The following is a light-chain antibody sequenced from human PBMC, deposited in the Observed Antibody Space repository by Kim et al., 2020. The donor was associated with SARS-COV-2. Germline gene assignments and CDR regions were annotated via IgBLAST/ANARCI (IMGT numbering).Light chain of an antibody. Sequence: SYELTQPPSVSVSPGQTARITCSGDALPKQYIYWYQKKPGQAPVMVVFKDSERPSGIPERFSGSSSGTTVTLTISGVEAEDEADYYCQSADSSGIWVFGGGTKLTVL. CDR1: ALPKQY. V-gene: IGLV3-25*03. CDR3: QSADSSGIWV. CDR2: KDS. J-gene: IGLJ3*02.